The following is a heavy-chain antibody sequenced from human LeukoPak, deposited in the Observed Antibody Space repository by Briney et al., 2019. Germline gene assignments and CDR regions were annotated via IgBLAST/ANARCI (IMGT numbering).Heavy chain of an antibody. CDR2: IWCDGSEQ. J-gene: IGHJ1*01. CDR1: GFTFSTHA. CDR3: AREGDSRWGELSP. V-gene: IGHV3-33*01. Sequence: PGGSLRLSCAASGFTFSTHAIHWVRQAPGKGLEWVAVIWCDGSEQYYADSVKGRFIISRDNSKSTSDLQMNSLRAEDTAVYYCAREGDSRWGELSPWGQGTLVTVSA. D-gene: IGHD3-16*02.